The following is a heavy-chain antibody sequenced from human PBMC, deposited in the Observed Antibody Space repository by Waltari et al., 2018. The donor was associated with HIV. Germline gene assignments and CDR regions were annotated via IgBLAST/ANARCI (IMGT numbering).Heavy chain of an antibody. Sequence: QLQLQESGPGLVKPSETLSLTCTVSGGSISSSSYYWGWIRQPPGKGLEWIGSTYYSVSTYYNPSLKSRVTISVDTSKNQFSLKLSSVTAADTAVYYCARQRALIEYSSVIYWGQGTLVTVSS. CDR1: GGSISSSSYY. J-gene: IGHJ4*02. CDR2: TYYSVST. CDR3: ARQRALIEYSSVIY. V-gene: IGHV4-39*01. D-gene: IGHD6-19*01.